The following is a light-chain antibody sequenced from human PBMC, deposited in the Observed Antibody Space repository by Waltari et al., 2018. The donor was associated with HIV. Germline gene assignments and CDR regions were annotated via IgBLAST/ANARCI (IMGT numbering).Light chain of an antibody. J-gene: IGKJ1*01. V-gene: IGKV1-39*01. Sequence: DIQMTQSPSSLSASVGDRVTISCRASQSINRFLNWYQQNSGKAPKLLIYAASTLQSVVPSRFSGSGSGTEFTLTISNLQPEDFAIYFCQQAYIAWTFGQGTKVDVK. CDR2: AAS. CDR1: QSINRF. CDR3: QQAYIAWT.